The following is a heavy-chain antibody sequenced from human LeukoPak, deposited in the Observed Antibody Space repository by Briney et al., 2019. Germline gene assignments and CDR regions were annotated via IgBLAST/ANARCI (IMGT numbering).Heavy chain of an antibody. CDR1: GGSISSSSYY. V-gene: IGHV4-39*01. D-gene: IGHD1-26*01. CDR2: IYYSGST. CDR3: ARHSGLPWFDP. J-gene: IGHJ5*02. Sequence: SETLSLTCTVSGGSISSSSYYWGWIRQPPGKGLEWIGSIYYSGSTYYNPSLKSRVTISVDTSKNQFSLKLSSVTAAVTAVYYCARHSGLPWFDPWGQGTLVTVSS.